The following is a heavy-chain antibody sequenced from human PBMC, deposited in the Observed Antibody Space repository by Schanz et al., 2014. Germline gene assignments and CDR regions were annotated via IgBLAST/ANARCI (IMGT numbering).Heavy chain of an antibody. D-gene: IGHD2-15*01. V-gene: IGHV3-30-3*01. CDR1: GFTLSSYA. CDR3: ARGGRYCSGGGCHYPYNYYGMDV. CDR2: ISYDGSNK. J-gene: IGHJ6*02. Sequence: QVQLVESGGGVVQPGRSLRLSCAAYGFTLSSYAMHWVRQAPGKGLEWVAVISYDGSNKYYADSVKGRFTISRDNSKNTLYLQMNTLRAEDTAVYYCARGGRYCSGGGCHYPYNYYGMDVWGQGTTVTVSS.